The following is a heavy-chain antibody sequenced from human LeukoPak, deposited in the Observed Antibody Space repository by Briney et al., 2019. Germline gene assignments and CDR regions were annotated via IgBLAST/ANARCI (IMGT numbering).Heavy chain of an antibody. CDR1: EYTFTIYY. Sequence: ASVKVSCKASEYTFTIYYIHWVRQAPGQGLEWMGIINPSGGSTNYAQKFQGRVTMTRDTSTSTLYMEMSSLRSEDTAVYYCTRDRRVGGTQHYYGMDVWGQGTTVTVSS. CDR2: INPSGGST. J-gene: IGHJ6*02. CDR3: TRDRRVGGTQHYYGMDV. V-gene: IGHV1-46*01. D-gene: IGHD1-26*01.